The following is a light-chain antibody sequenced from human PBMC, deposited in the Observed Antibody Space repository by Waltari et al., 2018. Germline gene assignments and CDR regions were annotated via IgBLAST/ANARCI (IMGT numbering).Light chain of an antibody. CDR2: KAS. V-gene: IGKV1-5*03. CDR3: QQYNSYSLLS. J-gene: IGKJ4*01. Sequence: DIQMTQSPSTLSASVGDRVIFSCRASQSISKWLAWYLQKPGKAPKLLIYKASTLESGVPSRFSGSGSGTEFTLTISSLQPEDFATYYCQQYNSYSLLSFGGGTKVEIK. CDR1: QSISKW.